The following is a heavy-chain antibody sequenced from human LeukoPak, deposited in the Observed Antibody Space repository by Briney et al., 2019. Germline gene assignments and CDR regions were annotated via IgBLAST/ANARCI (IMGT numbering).Heavy chain of an antibody. Sequence: SGTLSLTCAVPGGSISSSNWWSWVRQPPGKGLEWIGEIYHSGSTNYNPSLKSRVTTSVDKSKNQFSLKLSSVTAADTAVYYCARSILYYYDRSARGTFDIWGPGTMVTVS. CDR3: ARSILYYYDRSARGTFDI. CDR2: IYHSGST. V-gene: IGHV4-4*02. CDR1: GGSISSSNW. D-gene: IGHD3-22*01. J-gene: IGHJ3*02.